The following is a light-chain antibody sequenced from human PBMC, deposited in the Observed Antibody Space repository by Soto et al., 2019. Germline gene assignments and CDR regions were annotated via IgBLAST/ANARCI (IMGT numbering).Light chain of an antibody. CDR3: QQYNSWWT. CDR1: QSVSSN. J-gene: IGKJ1*01. CDR2: GAS. V-gene: IGKV3-15*01. Sequence: EIVMTQSPATLSVSPGERATLSCRASQSVSSNLAWYQQKPGQPPRLLIYGASTRATGMPARFSGSGSGTEFTLTISSLQSEDFAVYYCQQYNSWWTFGQGTKVEIK.